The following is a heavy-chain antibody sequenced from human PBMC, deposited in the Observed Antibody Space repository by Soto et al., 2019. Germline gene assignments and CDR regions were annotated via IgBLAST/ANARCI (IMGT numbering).Heavy chain of an antibody. D-gene: IGHD3-3*01. CDR3: TTACPGFCRRFLEWN. V-gene: IGHV3-15*07. J-gene: IGHJ4*02. CDR2: IKSKTDGGTT. CDR1: GFTFSNAW. Sequence: EVQLVESGGGLVKPGGSLRLSCAASGFTFSNAWMNWVRQAPGKGLEWVGRIKSKTDGGTTDYAAPVNGRFTISRDDSKGTLYLQMNSLKTDDTAVYYCTTACPGFCRRFLEWNLGQGTLVTVSS.